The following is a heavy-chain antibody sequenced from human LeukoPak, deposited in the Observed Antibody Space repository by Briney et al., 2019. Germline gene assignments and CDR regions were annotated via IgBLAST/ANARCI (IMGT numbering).Heavy chain of an antibody. V-gene: IGHV1-46*01. J-gene: IGHJ4*02. CDR3: ARDSRYYYGSGSPPPFDY. D-gene: IGHD3-10*01. Sequence: ASVKVSCKASGYTFTNYYMHWVRQAPGQGLEWMGIINPSGGSTSYAQKFQGRVTMTRDMSTSTVYMELSSLRSEDTAVYYCARDSRYYYGSGSPPPFDYWGQGTLVTVSS. CDR2: INPSGGST. CDR1: GYTFTNYY.